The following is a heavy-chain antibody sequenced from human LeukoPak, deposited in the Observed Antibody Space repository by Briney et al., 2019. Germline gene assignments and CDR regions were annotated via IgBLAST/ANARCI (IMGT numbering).Heavy chain of an antibody. D-gene: IGHD1-26*01. V-gene: IGHV1-2*02. CDR2: VKPNSGDT. Sequence: ASVKVSCKASGYSFADYYMHWVRQAPGQGLEWMGWVKPNSGDTRSAQKFQGRVTMTRDTSISTAYMELSSLRYDDTAVYYCARDQYSGSYYTYYYYYMDVWGKGTTVTVSS. CDR3: ARDQYSGSYYTYYYYYMDV. CDR1: GYSFADYY. J-gene: IGHJ6*03.